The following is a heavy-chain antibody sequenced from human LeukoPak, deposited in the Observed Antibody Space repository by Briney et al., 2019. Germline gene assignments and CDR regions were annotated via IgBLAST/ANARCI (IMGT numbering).Heavy chain of an antibody. J-gene: IGHJ6*03. Sequence: PGGSLRLSCAASGFTFSSYEMNWVRQAPGKGLEWVSYISSSGSTIYCADSVKGRFTISRDNAKNSLYLQMNSLRAEDTAVYYCAREADYDFWSDPYYYYMDVWGKGTMVTVSS. CDR1: GFTFSSYE. D-gene: IGHD3-3*01. CDR3: AREADYDFWSDPYYYYMDV. V-gene: IGHV3-48*03. CDR2: ISSSGSTI.